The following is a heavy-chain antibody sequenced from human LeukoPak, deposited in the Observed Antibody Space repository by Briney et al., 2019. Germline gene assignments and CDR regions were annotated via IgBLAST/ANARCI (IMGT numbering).Heavy chain of an antibody. CDR2: VYYSGDT. J-gene: IGHJ4*02. CDR3: ARLDYGDYGSFDY. CDR1: GGSISSSSYY. D-gene: IGHD4-17*01. V-gene: IGHV4-39*01. Sequence: AETLSLTCTVSGGSISSSSYYWGWIRQPPGKGLEWIGTVYYSGDTYYNQSLKSRVTISADMSKNQLSLRLSSVTAADTAVYYCARLDYGDYGSFDYWGQGSLVTVSS.